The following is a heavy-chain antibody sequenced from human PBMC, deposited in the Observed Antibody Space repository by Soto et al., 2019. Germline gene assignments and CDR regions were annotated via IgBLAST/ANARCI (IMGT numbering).Heavy chain of an antibody. CDR2: INPNSGGT. CDR1: GYTFTGYY. CDR3: ASGYCTTTSCYP. J-gene: IGHJ5*02. V-gene: IGHV1-2*02. Sequence: QVQLVQSGAEVKKPGASVKVSCKASGYTFTGYYIHWVRQAPGQGLEWIGWINPNSGGTNNAQKCQGRVTMNRDTSISTAYMELSRLRSDDTAVYYCASGYCTTTSCYPSGQGTLVTVSS. D-gene: IGHD2-2*01.